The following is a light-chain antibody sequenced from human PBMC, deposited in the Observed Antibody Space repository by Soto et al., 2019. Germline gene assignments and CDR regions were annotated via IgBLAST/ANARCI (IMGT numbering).Light chain of an antibody. J-gene: IGKJ2*01. V-gene: IGKV3-20*01. CDR3: QQYGPSPLYT. Sequence: VLTQSPGTLSLSPGERATLSCRAGQSVSSGYLAWYQQKPGQAPRLLIYATYTRATGIPDRFSGSGSGTGFTLTISRLQPEDFAVYYCQQYGPSPLYTFGQGTKLEIK. CDR2: ATY. CDR1: QSVSSGY.